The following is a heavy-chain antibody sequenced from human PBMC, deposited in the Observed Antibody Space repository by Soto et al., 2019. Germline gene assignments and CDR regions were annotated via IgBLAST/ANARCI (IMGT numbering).Heavy chain of an antibody. D-gene: IGHD1-26*01. Sequence: EVQLLDSGGGLVQPGGSLRLSCAASGFTFSSYAMRWVRQAPVKGLEWVIAISGSGGSTYYADSVKGRFTISRDNSKNTLYLQMNSLRAEDTAVYYCARRGSGSYYDYWGQGTLVTVSS. CDR2: ISGSGGST. CDR1: GFTFSSYA. V-gene: IGHV3-23*01. CDR3: ARRGSGSYYDY. J-gene: IGHJ4*02.